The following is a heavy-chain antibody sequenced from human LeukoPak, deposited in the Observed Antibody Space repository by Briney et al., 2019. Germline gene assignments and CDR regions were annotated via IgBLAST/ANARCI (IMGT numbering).Heavy chain of an antibody. CDR2: INPNSGGT. Sequence: ASVKVSCKASGYTFTGYYMHWVRQAPGQGLEWMGWINPNSGGTNYAQKFQGRVTMTRDTSISTAYMELSRLRSDDTAVYYCARGLGSGYLNDAFDIWGQGTMATVSS. J-gene: IGHJ3*02. V-gene: IGHV1-2*02. D-gene: IGHD3-22*01. CDR3: ARGLGSGYLNDAFDI. CDR1: GYTFTGYY.